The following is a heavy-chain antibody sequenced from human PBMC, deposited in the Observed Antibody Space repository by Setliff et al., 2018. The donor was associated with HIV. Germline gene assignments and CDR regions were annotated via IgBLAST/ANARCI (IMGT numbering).Heavy chain of an antibody. J-gene: IGHJ4*02. V-gene: IGHV4-4*09. CDR3: ARGIRDGLGDLSLEALDI. Sequence: SETLSLTCTVSGGSISSHYWSWIRQSPGKGLEWIGYIYTSGITNYNPSLKSRVTISVGTSKNQFSLKLNSVTAADTAVYSCARGIRDGLGDLSLEALDIWGRGTPVTVSS. CDR2: IYTSGIT. D-gene: IGHD3-16*02. CDR1: GGSISSHY.